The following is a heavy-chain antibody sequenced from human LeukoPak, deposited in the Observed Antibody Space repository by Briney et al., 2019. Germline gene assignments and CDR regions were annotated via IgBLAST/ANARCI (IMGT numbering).Heavy chain of an antibody. CDR3: ARIVAGTPFDY. D-gene: IGHD6-19*01. CDR1: GYTFTGYY. J-gene: IGHJ4*02. V-gene: IGHV1-2*02. CDR2: INPNSGGT. Sequence: ASVKVSCKASGYTFTGYYMHWVRQAPGQGLEWMGWINPNSGGTSYAQKFQGRVTMTRDTSISTAYMELSRLRSDDTAVYYCARIVAGTPFDYWGQGTLVTVSS.